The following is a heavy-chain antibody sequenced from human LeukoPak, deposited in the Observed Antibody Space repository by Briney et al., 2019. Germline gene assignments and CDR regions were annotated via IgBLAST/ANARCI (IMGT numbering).Heavy chain of an antibody. Sequence: GGSLRLSCAASGFTFSSYAMSWVRQAPGKGLEWVSPISSSSSYIYYADSVRGRFTISRDNAKNSLYLQMNSLRAEDTAVYYCARERAARGYADYWGQGTLVTVSS. D-gene: IGHD5-12*01. V-gene: IGHV3-21*01. CDR1: GFTFSSYA. CDR3: ARERAARGYADY. CDR2: ISSSSSYI. J-gene: IGHJ4*02.